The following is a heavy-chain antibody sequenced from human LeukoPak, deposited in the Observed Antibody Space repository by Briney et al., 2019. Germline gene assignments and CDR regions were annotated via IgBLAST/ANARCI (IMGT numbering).Heavy chain of an antibody. J-gene: IGHJ4*02. CDR3: AKPRDIVVVPAATEFDY. CDR1: GFTFSSYA. CDR2: ISGSGGST. Sequence: GGSLRLSCAASGFTFSSYAMSWVRQAPGKGLEWVSAISGSGGSTYYADSVKGRFTISRDNSKNTLYLQMNSLRAEDTAAYYCAKPRDIVVVPAATEFDYWGQGTLVTVSS. V-gene: IGHV3-23*01. D-gene: IGHD2-2*01.